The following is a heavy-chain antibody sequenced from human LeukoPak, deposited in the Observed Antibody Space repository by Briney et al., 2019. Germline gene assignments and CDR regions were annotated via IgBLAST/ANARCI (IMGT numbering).Heavy chain of an antibody. CDR3: ARDMGATPD. Sequence: SSETLSLTCTVSGGSISSSSYYWGWIRQPPGRGLEWIGNIYYSGSTYYNPSLKSRVTISVDTSKNQFSLKLSSVTAADTAVYYCARDMGATPDWGQGTLVTVSS. J-gene: IGHJ4*02. V-gene: IGHV4-39*02. D-gene: IGHD1-26*01. CDR2: IYYSGST. CDR1: GGSISSSSYY.